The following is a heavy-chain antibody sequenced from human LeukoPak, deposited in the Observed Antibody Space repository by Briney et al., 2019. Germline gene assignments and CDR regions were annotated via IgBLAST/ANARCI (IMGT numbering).Heavy chain of an antibody. Sequence: KPSETLSLTCAVYGGSFRGYYGSGIPQPPGKGVEGIGEINHSGSTNYNPSLKSRVTISVDTSKNQFSLKLSSVTAADTAVYYCARDKRLVRGFYYYYYYMDVWGKGTTVTVSS. CDR1: GGSFRGYY. CDR2: INHSGST. CDR3: ARDKRLVRGFYYYYYYMDV. J-gene: IGHJ6*03. V-gene: IGHV4-34*01. D-gene: IGHD6-6*01.